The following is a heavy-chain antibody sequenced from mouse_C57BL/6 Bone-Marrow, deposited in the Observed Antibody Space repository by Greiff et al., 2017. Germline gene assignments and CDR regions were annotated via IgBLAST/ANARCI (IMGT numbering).Heavy chain of an antibody. Sequence: DVMLVESGGGLVQPGGSLKLSCAASGFTFSDYGMAWVRQAPRKGPEWVAFISNLAYSIYYADTVTGRFTISRENAKNTLYLELISLRSEDTAMYNCARQNDGYYEYYSMGYWGERTSDTLS. V-gene: IGHV5-15*01. CDR1: GFTFSDYG. CDR2: ISNLAYSI. CDR3: ARQNDGYYEYYSMGY. D-gene: IGHD2-3*01. J-gene: IGHJ4*01.